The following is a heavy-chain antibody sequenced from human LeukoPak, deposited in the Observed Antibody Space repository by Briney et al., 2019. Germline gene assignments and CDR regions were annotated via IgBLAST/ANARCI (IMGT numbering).Heavy chain of an antibody. CDR1: GGSFSGYY. D-gene: IGHD3-10*01. J-gene: IGHJ4*02. Sequence: SETLSLTCAVYGGSFSGYYWSWIRQPPGNGLEWIGEINHSGSTNYNPSLKSRVTISVDTSKNQFSLKLSSVTAADTAVYYCARKGLITMVRGVRYSYFDYWGQGTLVTVSS. CDR3: ARKGLITMVRGVRYSYFDY. V-gene: IGHV4-34*01. CDR2: INHSGST.